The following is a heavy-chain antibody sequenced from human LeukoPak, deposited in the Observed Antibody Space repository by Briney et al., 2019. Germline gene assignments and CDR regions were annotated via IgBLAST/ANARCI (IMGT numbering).Heavy chain of an antibody. V-gene: IGHV4-4*07. CDR2: IYTSWST. CDR1: GDSISSYY. Sequence: PSETLSLTCTVSGDSISSYYWSWIRQPAGKGLEWIGRIYTSWSTDYNPSLKSRVTMSVDTSKNQISLKLSSVTAADTDVYYCARDQYYYDSSGYYYYFDYWGQGTLVTVSS. CDR3: ARDQYYYDSSGYYYYFDY. D-gene: IGHD3-22*01. J-gene: IGHJ4*02.